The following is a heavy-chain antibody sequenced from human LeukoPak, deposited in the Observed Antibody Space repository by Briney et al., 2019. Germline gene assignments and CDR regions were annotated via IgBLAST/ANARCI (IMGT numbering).Heavy chain of an antibody. J-gene: IGHJ4*02. V-gene: IGHV5-51*01. D-gene: IGHD1-1*01. CDR2: IYPGDSDT. Sequence: GASLKISCKGSGSSFTSYWSGWVRQLPGKGLEWMGIIYPGDSDTRYSPSFQGQVTISADKSISTAYLQWSSLKASDTAMYYCARSGLGPGQYYFDYWGQGTLVTVSS. CDR3: ARSGLGPGQYYFDY. CDR1: GSSFTSYW.